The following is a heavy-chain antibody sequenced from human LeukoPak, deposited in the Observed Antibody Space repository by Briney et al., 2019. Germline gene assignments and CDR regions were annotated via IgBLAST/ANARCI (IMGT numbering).Heavy chain of an antibody. V-gene: IGHV3-20*01. CDR1: GFTFSSYW. CDR3: ARDGRHYYGSGSYYLDWFDP. CDR2: INWNGRSI. D-gene: IGHD3-10*01. J-gene: IGHJ5*02. Sequence: PGGSLRLSCVASGFTFSSYWMSWVRQVPGKGLEWVSGINWNGRSIGYADSVKGRFTISRDNAKKSLYLQMNNLRAEDTAFYHCARDGRHYYGSGSYYLDWFDPWGQGTLVTVSS.